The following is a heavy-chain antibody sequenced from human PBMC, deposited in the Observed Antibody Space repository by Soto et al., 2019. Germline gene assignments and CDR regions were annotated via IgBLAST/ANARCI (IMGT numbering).Heavy chain of an antibody. V-gene: IGHV3-30-3*01. Sequence: AGSLTLSRAASGFTFSRSAIHRIRQDPEKELKRVALISYDGSDKDYADSVKGRFTISRDNSRNTLFLQMISLRAEDMAVYYFVRDYCKYYDSSGYYRLPAYWGQGTLVTVSA. J-gene: IGHJ4*02. CDR3: VRDYCKYYDSSGYYRLPAY. D-gene: IGHD3-22*01. CDR1: GFTFSRSA. CDR2: ISYDGSDK.